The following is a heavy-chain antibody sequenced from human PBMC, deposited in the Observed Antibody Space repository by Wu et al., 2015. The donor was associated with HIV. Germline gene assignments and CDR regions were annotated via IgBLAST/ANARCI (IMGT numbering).Heavy chain of an antibody. D-gene: IGHD2-15*01. V-gene: IGHV1-2*02. CDR1: GYTFTDYY. CDR3: ARDELFRVDDAFDM. CDR2: INPNSGGT. Sequence: QVQLVQSGAEVKKPGASVKVSCQASGYTFTDYYIHWLRQAPGQGLEWMGWINPNSGGTNYAQKFHGRVTLTRDTSIGTAYIELSRLTSDDTAVYYCARDELFRVDDAFDMWGQGTLVTVSS. J-gene: IGHJ3*02.